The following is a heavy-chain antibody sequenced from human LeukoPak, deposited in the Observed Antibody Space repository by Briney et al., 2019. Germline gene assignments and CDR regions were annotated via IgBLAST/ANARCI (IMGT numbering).Heavy chain of an antibody. Sequence: PSETLSLTCDVSGGSFTGHYWIWIRQPPGKGLEWLGEVNHYDSITYNPSLKGRATISADTSRNQLSLKLTSVTAADTAVYYCATALGSNRIWDYWGQGTLVTVSS. CDR2: VNHYDSI. CDR3: ATALGSNRIWDY. J-gene: IGHJ4*02. V-gene: IGHV4-34*01. D-gene: IGHD1-14*01. CDR1: GGSFTGHY.